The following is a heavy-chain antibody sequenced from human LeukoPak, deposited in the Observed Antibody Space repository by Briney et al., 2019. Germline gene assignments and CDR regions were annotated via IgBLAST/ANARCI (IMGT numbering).Heavy chain of an antibody. CDR1: GFTFSSYD. D-gene: IGHD3-22*01. CDR3: ARGHFYDSSGYYFPAAFDI. Sequence: GRSLRLSCAASGFTFSSYDMHWVRQAPGKGLEWVTVIYCDGGSTDYADSVKGRFTISRDNAKNTLYLQMNSLRAEYTALYYCARGHFYDSSGYYFPAAFDIWGQGTMVTVSS. J-gene: IGHJ3*02. CDR2: IYCDGGST. V-gene: IGHV3-33*08.